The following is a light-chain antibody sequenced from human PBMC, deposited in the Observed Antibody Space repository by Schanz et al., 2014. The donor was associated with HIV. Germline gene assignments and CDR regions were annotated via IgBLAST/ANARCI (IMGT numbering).Light chain of an antibody. CDR1: SSDVGTYNS. CDR2: GVA. CDR3: SSYAGTNNLWV. Sequence: QSALTQPPSASGSPGQSITISCTGSSSDVGTYNSVSWYHQHPGKAPKLIIYGVANRPSGVSHRFSGSKSGNTASLTISGLQAEDEADYYCSSYAGTNNLWVFGGGTKLTVL. V-gene: IGLV2-14*03. J-gene: IGLJ3*02.